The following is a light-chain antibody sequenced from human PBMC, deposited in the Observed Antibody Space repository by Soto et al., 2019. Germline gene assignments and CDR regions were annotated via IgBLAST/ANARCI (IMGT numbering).Light chain of an antibody. V-gene: IGLV3-1*01. Sequence: SYELTQPTSVSVSPGHTASITCSGDKLANKYVCWYQQKPGQSPVLVIYQDIRRPSGIPERFSGSNSGNTATLTISGIQPMDEADYYCQAWGISHVVFGGGTKLTVL. CDR3: QAWGISHVV. CDR2: QDI. J-gene: IGLJ2*01. CDR1: KLANKY.